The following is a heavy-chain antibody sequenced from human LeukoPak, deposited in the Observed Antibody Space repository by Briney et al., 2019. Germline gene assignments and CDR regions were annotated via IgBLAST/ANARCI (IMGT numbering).Heavy chain of an antibody. Sequence: SETLSLTCAVSGGSISSSNWWSWVRQPPGKGLEWIGEIYHSGSTNYNPSLKSRVAISVDKSKNQFSLKLSSVTAADTAVYYCARVVVAAAGTDWFDPWGRGTLVTVSS. CDR2: IYHSGST. J-gene: IGHJ5*02. CDR3: ARVVVAAAGTDWFDP. V-gene: IGHV4-4*02. CDR1: GGSISSSNW. D-gene: IGHD6-13*01.